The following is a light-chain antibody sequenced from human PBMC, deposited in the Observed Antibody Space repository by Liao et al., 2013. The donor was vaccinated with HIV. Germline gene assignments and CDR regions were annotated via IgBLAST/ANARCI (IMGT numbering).Light chain of an antibody. Sequence: SYVLTQPPSVSVAPGKTARITCGGKNIGSESVHWYQQKPGQAPVLVIYYDSDRPSGIPERFSGSNSGHTATLTISRAEAGDEADYYCQVWDSSSDHYVFGTGTKVTVL. CDR2: YDS. CDR1: NIGSES. J-gene: IGLJ1*01. V-gene: IGLV3-21*04. CDR3: QVWDSSSDHYV.